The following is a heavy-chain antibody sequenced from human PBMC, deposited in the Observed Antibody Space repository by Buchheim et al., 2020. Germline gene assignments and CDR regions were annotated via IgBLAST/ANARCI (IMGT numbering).Heavy chain of an antibody. CDR1: GGSISGYY. CDR3: ARLLYYYSSGSYWTNPRTTTFDY. Sequence: QVQLQQWGAGLLKPSETLSLTCAVYGGSISGYYWSWIRQPPGKGLEWIGEINHSGSTNYNPSLKSRVTISVDTSKNQFSLKLSSVTAADTAVYYCARLLYYYSSGSYWTNPRTTTFDYWGQGTL. V-gene: IGHV4-34*01. CDR2: INHSGST. J-gene: IGHJ4*02. D-gene: IGHD3-10*01.